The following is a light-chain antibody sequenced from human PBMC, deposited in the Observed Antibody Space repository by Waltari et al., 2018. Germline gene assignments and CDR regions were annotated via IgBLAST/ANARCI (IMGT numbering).Light chain of an antibody. CDR2: DFS. CDR3: CSYAGSYSRV. CDR1: SSDVGRYNY. Sequence: QSALTQPRSVSGSPGQSVTISCAGTSSDVGRYNYVSCYQQHPGKAPNLMIYDFSNRPSGVPDRFSGSKSGNTASLTISGLQAEDEADYYCCSYAGSYSRVFGGGTQLTVL. J-gene: IGLJ3*02. V-gene: IGLV2-11*01.